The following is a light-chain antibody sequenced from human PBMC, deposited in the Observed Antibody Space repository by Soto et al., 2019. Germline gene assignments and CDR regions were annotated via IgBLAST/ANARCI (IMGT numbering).Light chain of an antibody. Sequence: ELTQPPSVSVSPGQTARITCSGDALPKQYAYWYQQKPGQAPVLVIYKDSERPSGIPERFSGSSSATTVTLTISGVQAEDEADYYCQSADSSGTYRVFGGGTKVTVL. CDR2: KDS. J-gene: IGLJ3*02. CDR1: ALPKQY. V-gene: IGLV3-25*02. CDR3: QSADSSGTYRV.